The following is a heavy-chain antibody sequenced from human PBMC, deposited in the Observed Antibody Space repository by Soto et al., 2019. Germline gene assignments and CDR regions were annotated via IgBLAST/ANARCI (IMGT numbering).Heavy chain of an antibody. Sequence: SETLSLTCTVSGDSISSENCWTLVRQAPGKGLEWIGEIYQSGATHYTPSLKSRVRISLDKSKNQFSLKLHSVTAADTAVYYCARDAGASRYYGMDVWGQGTTVTVSS. CDR2: IYQSGAT. D-gene: IGHD2-8*02. CDR1: GDSISSENC. CDR3: ARDAGASRYYGMDV. J-gene: IGHJ6*02. V-gene: IGHV4-4*02.